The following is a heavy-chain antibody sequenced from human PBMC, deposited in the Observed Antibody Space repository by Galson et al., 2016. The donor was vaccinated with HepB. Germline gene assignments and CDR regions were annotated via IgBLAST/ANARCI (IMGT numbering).Heavy chain of an antibody. Sequence: SVKVSCKASGYTFTSYAIHWVRQAPGQRLEWMGWINAGNGKTKYSQKFQGRGTITRDTSASTAYMDLSSLRSEDPAVYYCARRFLWLGEPSYGMDVWGQGTTVTVSS. J-gene: IGHJ6*02. V-gene: IGHV1-3*01. CDR3: ARRFLWLGEPSYGMDV. D-gene: IGHD3-10*01. CDR2: INAGNGKT. CDR1: GYTFTSYA.